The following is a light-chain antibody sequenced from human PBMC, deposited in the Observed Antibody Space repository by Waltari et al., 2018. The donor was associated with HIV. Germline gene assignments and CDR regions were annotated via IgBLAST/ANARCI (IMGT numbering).Light chain of an antibody. CDR2: DVT. CDR1: TSHFDRDAY. J-gene: IGLJ2*01. CDR3: STHTANYTLI. V-gene: IGLV2-14*03. Sequence: SPPTQPASVSASPGPSVTLSCTDSTSHFDRDAYRSWYLQHPDHVPQVIIYDVTSRPSGIPHRFSGSRSGNTASLTISGLQTEDEAVYYCSTHTANYTLIFGGGTKLTVL.